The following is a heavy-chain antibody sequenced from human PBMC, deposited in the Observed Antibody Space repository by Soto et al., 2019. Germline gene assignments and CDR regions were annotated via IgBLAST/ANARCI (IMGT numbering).Heavy chain of an antibody. CDR2: ISYDGRNK. Sequence: PGGSLRLSCAASGFTFSSYAMHWVRQAPGKGLEWVAVISYDGRNKYYADSVKGRFTISRDNSKNTLYLQINSLRAEDTAVYYRAAVAGTPYYYYYGMDVWGQGTTVTVSS. J-gene: IGHJ6*02. CDR3: AAVAGTPYYYYYGMDV. V-gene: IGHV3-30*04. CDR1: GFTFSSYA. D-gene: IGHD6-19*01.